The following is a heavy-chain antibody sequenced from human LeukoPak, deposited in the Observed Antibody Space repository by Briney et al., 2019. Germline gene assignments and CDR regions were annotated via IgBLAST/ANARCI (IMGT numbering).Heavy chain of an antibody. CDR2: INPHSDGT. V-gene: IGHV1-2*02. CDR1: GYTFTGYY. D-gene: IGHD3-22*01. CDR3: AKVKDPYYYDSRRAFDI. Sequence: ASVTVSCKASGYTFTGYYMHWVRQAPGQGLEWMGWINPHSDGTNYAQKFQGRVTMTRDTSISTAYMELSRLRSDDTAVYYCAKVKDPYYYDSRRAFDIWGQGTMVTVSS. J-gene: IGHJ3*02.